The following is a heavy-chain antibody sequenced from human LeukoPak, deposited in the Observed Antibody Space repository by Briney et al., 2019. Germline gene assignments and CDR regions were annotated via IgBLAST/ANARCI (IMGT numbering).Heavy chain of an antibody. V-gene: IGHV4-34*01. D-gene: IGHD3-22*01. J-gene: IGHJ1*01. CDR3: ARGNHYYDSSAYLAWESFQH. CDR1: GGSFSGYY. Sequence: SETLSLTCAVYGGSFSGYYWSWVRQPPGKGLEWVGEINHSGSTNYNPSLKSRVTILVDTSKNQFSLKLSSVTAADTAVYYCARGNHYYDSSAYLAWESFQHWGQGTLVTVSS. CDR2: INHSGST.